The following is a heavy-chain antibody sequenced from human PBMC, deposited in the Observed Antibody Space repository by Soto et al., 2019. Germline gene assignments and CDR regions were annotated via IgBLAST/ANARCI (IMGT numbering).Heavy chain of an antibody. CDR3: ARDRARAFQYDSSGYGY. CDR1: GFTFSSYW. Sequence: LRLSCAASGFTFSSYWMSWVRQAPGKGLEWVANIKQDGSEKYYVDSVKGRFTISRDNAKNSLYLQMNSLRAEDTAVYYCARDRARAFQYDSSGYGYWGQGTLVTVSS. D-gene: IGHD3-22*01. V-gene: IGHV3-7*03. CDR2: IKQDGSEK. J-gene: IGHJ4*02.